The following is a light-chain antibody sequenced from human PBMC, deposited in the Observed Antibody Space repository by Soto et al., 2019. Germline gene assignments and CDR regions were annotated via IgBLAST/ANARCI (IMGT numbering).Light chain of an antibody. J-gene: IGKJ5*01. Sequence: EIVLTQSPSTLSLSPGERPTLSCRASQSVSSSYLAWYQQKPGQAPRLLIYGASSRATGIPDRFSGSGSGTDFTLTISGLEPEDFAVYYCQQYGNSRGTFGQGTRLEIK. V-gene: IGKV3-20*01. CDR3: QQYGNSRGT. CDR2: GAS. CDR1: QSVSSSY.